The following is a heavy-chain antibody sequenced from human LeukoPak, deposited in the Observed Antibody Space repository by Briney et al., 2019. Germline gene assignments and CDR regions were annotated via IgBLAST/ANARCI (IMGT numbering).Heavy chain of an antibody. CDR2: IIPIFGTA. CDR3: ARDRPTYYYDSSGYYSAEYFQH. V-gene: IGHV1-69*13. CDR1: GGTFSSYA. J-gene: IGHJ1*01. D-gene: IGHD3-22*01. Sequence: SSVKVSCKASGGTFSSYAISWVRQAPGQGLEWMGGIIPIFGTANYAQKFQGRVTITADESTSTAYMELSSLRSEDTAVYYCARDRPTYYYDSSGYYSAEYFQHWGQGTLVTVSS.